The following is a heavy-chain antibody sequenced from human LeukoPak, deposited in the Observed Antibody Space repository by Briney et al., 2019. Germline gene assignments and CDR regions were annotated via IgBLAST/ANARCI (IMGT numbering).Heavy chain of an antibody. Sequence: GASVKVSCKASGGTFSSYAISWVRQAPRQGLEWMGGIIPIFGTANYAQKFQGRVTITADESTSTAYMELSSLRSEDTAVYYCARVEDFWSGYQPESYYYYYMDVWGRGTTVTVSS. CDR1: GGTFSSYA. CDR3: ARVEDFWSGYQPESYYYYYMDV. J-gene: IGHJ6*03. D-gene: IGHD3-3*01. CDR2: IIPIFGTA. V-gene: IGHV1-69*13.